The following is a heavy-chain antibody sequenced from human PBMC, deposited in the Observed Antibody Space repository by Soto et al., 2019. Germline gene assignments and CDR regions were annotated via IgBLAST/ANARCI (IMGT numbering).Heavy chain of an antibody. CDR3: ARELHGGSYGMDV. CDR1: GFTFTNYD. CDR2: ITTAGDT. J-gene: IGHJ6*02. V-gene: IGHV3-13*01. Sequence: PGGSLRLSCAASGFTFTNYDMHWVRHVTGKGLEWVSGITTAGDTYYPGSVKGRFTISREKAKNSLYLQMNSLSAGDTAVYYCARELHGGSYGMDVWGQGTTVTVSS.